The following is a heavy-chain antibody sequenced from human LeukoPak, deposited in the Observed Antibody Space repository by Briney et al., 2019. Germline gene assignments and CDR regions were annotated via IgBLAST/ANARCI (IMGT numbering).Heavy chain of an antibody. CDR3: ARVPMVRGVPRYWFDP. CDR1: GYTFTSYD. V-gene: IGHV1-8*01. J-gene: IGHJ5*02. D-gene: IGHD3-10*01. Sequence: PLASVKVSCKASGYTFTSYDINWVRQATGQGLEWMGWMNPNSGNTGYAQKFQGRVTMTRNTSISTAYMELSSLRSEDTAVYYCARVPMVRGVPRYWFDPWGQGTLVTVSS. CDR2: MNPNSGNT.